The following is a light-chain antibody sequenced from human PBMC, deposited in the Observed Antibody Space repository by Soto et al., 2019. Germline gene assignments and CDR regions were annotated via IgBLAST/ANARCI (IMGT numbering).Light chain of an antibody. CDR2: NNN. V-gene: IGLV1-44*01. J-gene: IGLJ1*01. CDR3: AAWDDSLNGLV. CDR1: SSNIGSNT. Sequence: SVLTQPPSASGIPGQRVTISCSGSSSNIGSNTVNWYQQLPGTAPKLLIYNNNQRPSGVPDRFSGSKSGTSASLAISGLQSEDEADYYCAAWDDSLNGLVFGTGTKLTVL.